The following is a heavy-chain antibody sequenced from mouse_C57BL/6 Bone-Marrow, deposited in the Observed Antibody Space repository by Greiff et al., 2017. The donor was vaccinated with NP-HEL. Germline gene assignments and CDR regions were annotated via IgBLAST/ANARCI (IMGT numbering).Heavy chain of an antibody. D-gene: IGHD4-1*02. V-gene: IGHV2-5*01. CDR1: GFSLTSYG. CDR3: AKANWDVRYFDV. Sequence: VKLVESGPGLVQPSQSLSITCTVSGFSLTSYGVHWVRQSPGKGLEWLGVIWRGGSTDYNAAFMSRLSITKDNSKSQVFFKMNSLQADDTAIYYCAKANWDVRYFDVWGTGTTVTVSS. J-gene: IGHJ1*03. CDR2: IWRGGST.